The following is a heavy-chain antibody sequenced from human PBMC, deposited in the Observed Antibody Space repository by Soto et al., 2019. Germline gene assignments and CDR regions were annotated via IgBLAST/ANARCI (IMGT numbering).Heavy chain of an antibody. CDR1: GFTFSSYT. Sequence: GVLRPSCAASGFTFSSYTMHWVRQAPCKGLERVAVISYDGSNKYYANSVKCRFTISRDNSKNTLYLQMNSLRAEDTAVYYCARVVMDCSSTSSFGSEYYYGMDVWGQGTTVDVSS. D-gene: IGHD2-2*01. CDR3: ARVVMDCSSTSSFGSEYYYGMDV. CDR2: ISYDGSNK. V-gene: IGHV3-30-3*01. J-gene: IGHJ6*02.